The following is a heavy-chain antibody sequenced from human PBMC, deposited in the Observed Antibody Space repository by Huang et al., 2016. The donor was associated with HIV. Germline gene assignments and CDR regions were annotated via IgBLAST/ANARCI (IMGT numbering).Heavy chain of an antibody. CDR2: IGNDGTNK. D-gene: IGHD1-26*01. V-gene: IGHV3-30*02. CDR3: AKDLLVGPSGYYYMGV. CDR1: GFPFTSYG. Sequence: QAQVLESGGGVVQAGESLRLSCATSGFPFTSYGIHWVRQAPGKGLEWVAVIGNDGTNKNYIDPVKGRFTISRDNSKNSLLLQMNSLRPDDTAVYYCAKDLLVGPSGYYYMGVWGRATTVTVSS. J-gene: IGHJ6*03.